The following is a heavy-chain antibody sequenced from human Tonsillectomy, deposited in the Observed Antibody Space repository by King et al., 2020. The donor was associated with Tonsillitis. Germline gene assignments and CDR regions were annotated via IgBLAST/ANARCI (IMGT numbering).Heavy chain of an antibody. CDR3: AKASYAYVWGSYRSQPTDY. V-gene: IGHV3-30*02. CDR2: IRYDGSNK. D-gene: IGHD3-16*02. J-gene: IGHJ4*02. Sequence: VQLVESGGGVVQPGGSLRLSCAASGFTFSSYGMHWVRQAPGKGLEWVTFIRYDGSNKYYADSVKGRFTISRDNSKNTLYLQMNSLRAEDTAVYYCAKASYAYVWGSYRSQPTDYWGQGTLVTVSS. CDR1: GFTFSSYG.